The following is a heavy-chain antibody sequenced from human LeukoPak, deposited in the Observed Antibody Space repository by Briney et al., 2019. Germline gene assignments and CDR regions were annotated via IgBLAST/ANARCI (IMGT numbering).Heavy chain of an antibody. V-gene: IGHV4-61*01. J-gene: IGHJ4*02. D-gene: IGHD2-2*01. CDR1: GGPVSSGSYY. Sequence: SETLSLTCTVSGGPVSSGSYYWSWIRQPPGKGLEWIGYIYYSGSTNYNPSLKSRVTISVDTSKNQFSLKLSSVTAADTAVYYCARSGSGVLPAAIWGQGTLVTVSS. CDR2: IYYSGST. CDR3: ARSGSGVLPAAI.